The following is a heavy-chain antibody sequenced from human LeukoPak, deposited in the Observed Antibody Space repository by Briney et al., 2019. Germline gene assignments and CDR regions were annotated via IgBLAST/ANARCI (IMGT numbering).Heavy chain of an antibody. V-gene: IGHV1-69*06. CDR1: GGTFSSST. CDR3: ARVRDESGFDP. CDR2: IIPLFDTS. J-gene: IGHJ5*02. D-gene: IGHD3-10*01. Sequence: GASVKVSCKASGGTFSSSTINWVRQAPGQGLEWMGLIIPLFDTSNYAQEFQGRVTITADKSTSTVYMELRSLTSDDTAVYYCARVRDESGFDPWGQGTLVTVSS.